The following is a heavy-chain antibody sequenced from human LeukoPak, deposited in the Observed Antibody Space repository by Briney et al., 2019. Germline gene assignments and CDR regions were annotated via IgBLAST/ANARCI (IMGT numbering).Heavy chain of an antibody. CDR3: ARGPFVQAGTGLDF. CDR2: IFDSGST. Sequence: PSETLSLTCTVSGGSMSSYYWSWIRQPAGEGLEWIGRIFDSGSTKYNPSLKSRVTISIDRSKNQFSLWLTSVTAADTAVYFRARGPFVQAGTGLDFWGQGTLVTVSS. CDR1: GGSMSSYY. D-gene: IGHD6-13*01. J-gene: IGHJ4*02. V-gene: IGHV4-4*07.